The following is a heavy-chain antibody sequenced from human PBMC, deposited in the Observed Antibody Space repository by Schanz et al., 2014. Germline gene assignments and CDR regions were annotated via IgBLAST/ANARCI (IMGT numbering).Heavy chain of an antibody. CDR3: ARESVSRTRLFDP. CDR1: GYTFTGYS. CDR2: INPNSGGT. Sequence: QVQLVQSGADVKKPGASVKVSCKASGYTFTGYSMHWVRQAPGQGLEWMGRINPNSGGTNYAQKFQGRVTMTRDTSISTVYMELSTLTSDDTAVYYCARESVSRTRLFDPWGQGTLVTVSS. J-gene: IGHJ5*02. V-gene: IGHV1-2*06. D-gene: IGHD3-3*01.